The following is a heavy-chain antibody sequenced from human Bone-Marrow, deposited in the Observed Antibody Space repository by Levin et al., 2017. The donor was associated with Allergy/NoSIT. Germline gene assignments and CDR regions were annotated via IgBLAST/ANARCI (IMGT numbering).Heavy chain of an antibody. D-gene: IGHD3-3*01. J-gene: IGHJ5*01. CDR2: ISGTGTVI. V-gene: IGHV3-48*04. CDR3: ATDAMNYDYWSGRNGFDS. Sequence: GESLKISCAASGFTFSAYNMNWVRQAPGKGLEWVSFISGTGTVIYYADSVRGRFTISRDNARNSLYLQMDSLRGEDSAVYYCATDAMNYDYWSGRNGFDSWGQGTLVTVSS. CDR1: GFTFSAYN.